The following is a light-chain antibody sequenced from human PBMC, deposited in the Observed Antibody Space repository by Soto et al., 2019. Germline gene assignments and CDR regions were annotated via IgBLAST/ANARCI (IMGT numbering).Light chain of an antibody. CDR3: SSYVGNNNLV. CDR1: TSDVGAYNY. Sequence: QSALTQPPSASGSPGQSGTMSCTGTTSDVGAYNYVSWYQQHPGKAPKLMMYEVNKRPSGVPDRFSGSKSGNTASLTVSGLQAEDEADYYCSSYVGNNNLVLGGGTKVTVL. J-gene: IGLJ2*01. CDR2: EVN. V-gene: IGLV2-8*01.